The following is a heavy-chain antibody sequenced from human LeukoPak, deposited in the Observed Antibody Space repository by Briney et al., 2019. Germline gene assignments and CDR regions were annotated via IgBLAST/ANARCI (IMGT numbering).Heavy chain of an antibody. J-gene: IGHJ5*02. CDR2: IYTSGST. CDR1: GGSISGYY. V-gene: IGHV4-4*09. Sequence: SETLSLTCTVSGGSISGYYWSWIRQPPGKGLEWIGYIYTSGSTNYNPSLKSRVTISVDTSKNQFSLKLSSVTAADTAVYYCARHFGYCSGGSCYSGINWFDPWGQGTLVTVSS. D-gene: IGHD2-15*01. CDR3: ARHFGYCSGGSCYSGINWFDP.